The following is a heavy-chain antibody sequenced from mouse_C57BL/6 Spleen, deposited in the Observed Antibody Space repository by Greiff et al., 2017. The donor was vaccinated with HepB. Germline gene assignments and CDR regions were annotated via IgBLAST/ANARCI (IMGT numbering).Heavy chain of an antibody. Sequence: LVESGPELVKPGASVKISCKASGYAFSSSWMNWVKQRPGKGLEWIGRIYPGDGDTNYNGKFKGKATLTADKSSSTAYMQLSSLTSEDSAVYFCARSETSWFAYWGQGTLVTVSA. V-gene: IGHV1-82*01. CDR1: GYAFSSSW. J-gene: IGHJ3*01. CDR2: IYPGDGDT. CDR3: ARSETSWFAY.